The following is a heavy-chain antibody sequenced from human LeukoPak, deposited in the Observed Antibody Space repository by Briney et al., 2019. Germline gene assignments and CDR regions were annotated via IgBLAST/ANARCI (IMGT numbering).Heavy chain of an antibody. CDR3: ARYYYDNSGYRGDY. CDR1: GYTFTVYY. CDR2: INPNSGGT. Sequence: ASVKVSCKASGYTFTVYYIRWVRQAPGQGLEWMGRINPNSGGTNYAQKFQGRVTMTRDTSISTAYMELSRLRSDDTTVYYCARYYYDNSGYRGDYWGQGTLVTVSS. J-gene: IGHJ4*02. D-gene: IGHD3-22*01. V-gene: IGHV1-2*06.